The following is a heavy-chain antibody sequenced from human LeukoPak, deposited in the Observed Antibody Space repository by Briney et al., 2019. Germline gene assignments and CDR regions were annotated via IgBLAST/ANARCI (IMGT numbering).Heavy chain of an antibody. CDR2: INPNGGGT. Sequence: ASVKVSCKASGYTFTTYYMHWVRQAPGQGLEWMGLINPNGGGTGYAQKFQGRVTMTRDTSTSTMYMELSSLKSEDTAVYYCARDMTGKRGYFDYWGQGTLVTVSS. CDR3: ARDMTGKRGYFDY. D-gene: IGHD1-20*01. CDR1: GYTFTTYY. V-gene: IGHV1-46*01. J-gene: IGHJ4*02.